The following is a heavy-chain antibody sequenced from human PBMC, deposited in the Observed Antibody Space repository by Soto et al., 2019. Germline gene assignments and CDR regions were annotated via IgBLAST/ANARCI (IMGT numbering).Heavy chain of an antibody. Sequence: SETLSLTCTVSGGSISSYYWSWIRQPPGKGLEWIGYIYYSGSTNYNPSLKSRVTISVDTSKNQFSLKLSSVTAADTAVYYCARVGRFWSGYYNYYYGMDVWGQGTTVTVSS. CDR1: GGSISSYY. D-gene: IGHD3-3*01. CDR3: ARVGRFWSGYYNYYYGMDV. V-gene: IGHV4-59*01. J-gene: IGHJ6*02. CDR2: IYYSGST.